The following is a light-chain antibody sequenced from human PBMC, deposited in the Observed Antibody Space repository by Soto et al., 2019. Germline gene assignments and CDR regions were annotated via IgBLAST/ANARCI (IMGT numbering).Light chain of an antibody. CDR2: DVS. J-gene: IGLJ2*01. CDR1: SSDVGDYNY. V-gene: IGLV2-14*03. CDR3: SSFTRDTTPVV. Sequence: QSALTQPASVSGSPGQSITISCKGTSSDVGDYNYVSWYQHHPDKAPKLIMYDVSDRPSGVSNRFSGSKSGNTASLTISGLQAEDEADYYCSSFTRDTTPVVFGRGTKLTVL.